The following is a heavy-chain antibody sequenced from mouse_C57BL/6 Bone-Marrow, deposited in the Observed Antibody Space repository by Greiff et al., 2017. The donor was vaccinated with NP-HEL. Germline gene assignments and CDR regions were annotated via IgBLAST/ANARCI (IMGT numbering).Heavy chain of an antibody. Sequence: VQLQQSGAELVRPGASVKLSCTASGFNIKDDYMHWVKQRPEQGLEWIGWIDPENGDTEYASKFQGKATITADTSSNTAYLQLSSLKSEDTAVYYCTTWDRSGYVGYWGQGTTLTVSA. J-gene: IGHJ2*01. CDR2: IDPENGDT. CDR1: GFNIKDDY. CDR3: TTWDRSGYVGY. D-gene: IGHD3-2*02. V-gene: IGHV14-4*01.